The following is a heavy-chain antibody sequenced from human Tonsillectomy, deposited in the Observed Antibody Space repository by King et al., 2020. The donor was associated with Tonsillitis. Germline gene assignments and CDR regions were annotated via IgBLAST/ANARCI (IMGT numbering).Heavy chain of an antibody. CDR3: AKVEGGYYDSSGYQDY. CDR2: ISGSGGST. Sequence: QLVQSGGGLVQPGGSLRLSCAASGFTFSSYAMSWVRQAPGKGLEWVSTISGSGGSTYYADSVKGRFTISRDNSKNTLYLQMNSLRAEDTAVYYCAKVEGGYYDSSGYQDYWGQGALVTLSS. D-gene: IGHD3-22*01. CDR1: GFTFSSYA. V-gene: IGHV3-23*04. J-gene: IGHJ4*02.